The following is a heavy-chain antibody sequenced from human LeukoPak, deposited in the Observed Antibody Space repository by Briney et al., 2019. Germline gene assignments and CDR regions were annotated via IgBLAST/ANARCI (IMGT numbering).Heavy chain of an antibody. Sequence: ASVKVSCKPSGYTFIDHYIHWVRQAPGQGLESMGWIDPNIGNTNYAQKFQGSVTMTRDTSSSTAYIELSRLRSDDTAVYYCARAGHNSESGGYDYWGQGTLVTVSS. CDR1: GYTFIDHY. D-gene: IGHD3-22*01. CDR3: ARAGHNSESGGYDY. V-gene: IGHV1-2*02. CDR2: IDPNIGNT. J-gene: IGHJ4*02.